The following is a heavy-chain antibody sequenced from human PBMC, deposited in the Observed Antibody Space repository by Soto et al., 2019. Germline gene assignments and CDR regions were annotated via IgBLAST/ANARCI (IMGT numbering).Heavy chain of an antibody. CDR1: GYTFSSYD. CDR2: VSESGRST. CDR3: AKNSRGVMDV. V-gene: IGHV3-23*01. Sequence: GGSLRLSCAASGYTFSSYDMSWVRQATGKGLERVSAVSESGRSTYYADSVKGRFTISRNKCKHLLSLQMSSLRADDTAVYYCAKNSRGVMDVWGQGTPVTVSS. J-gene: IGHJ6*01. D-gene: IGHD3-10*01.